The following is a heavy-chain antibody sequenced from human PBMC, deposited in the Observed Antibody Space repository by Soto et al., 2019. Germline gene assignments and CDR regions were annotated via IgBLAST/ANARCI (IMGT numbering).Heavy chain of an antibody. V-gene: IGHV3-64D*06. CDR2: ISINGGST. Sequence: PGGSLRLSCSASGFTFSSYAMHWVRQAPGKGLEYVSSISINGGSTHYADSVKGRFTISRDNSRNTQYLQMSSLRAEDTAVYYCARPKDYDDCLDLWGQGTVVTVSS. CDR3: ARPKDYDDCLDL. J-gene: IGHJ4*02. D-gene: IGHD3-22*01. CDR1: GFTFSSYA.